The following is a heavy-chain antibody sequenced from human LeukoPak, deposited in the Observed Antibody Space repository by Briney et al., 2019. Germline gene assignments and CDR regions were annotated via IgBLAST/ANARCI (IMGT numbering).Heavy chain of an antibody. CDR3: ARENMSLGAFDI. V-gene: IGHV1-2*02. CDR2: VYPNSGDT. Sequence: ASVKVSCKASGGTFSSYAISWVRQAPGQGLEWMGWVYPNSGDTKYAQNFQDRVTMSRDTSIGTAYMELRGLRSDDMAIYYCARENMSLGAFDIWGQGTMVTVSS. J-gene: IGHJ3*02. CDR1: GGTFSSYA. D-gene: IGHD1/OR15-1a*01.